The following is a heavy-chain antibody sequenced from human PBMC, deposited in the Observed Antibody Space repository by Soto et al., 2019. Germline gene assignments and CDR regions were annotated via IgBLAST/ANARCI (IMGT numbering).Heavy chain of an antibody. V-gene: IGHV1-46*03. CDR3: ARAGAKRYCSGGSCGRPLGY. Sequence: QVQLVQSGAEVKKPGASVKVSCKASGYTFSNYYMHWVRQAPGQGLEWMGIINPSGGSTSYAQKFQGRATMTRDTSTSTVYMELRAEDTAVYYCARAGAKRYCSGGSCGRPLGYWGQGTLVTVSS. CDR1: GYTFSNYY. D-gene: IGHD2-15*01. CDR2: INPSGGST. J-gene: IGHJ4*02.